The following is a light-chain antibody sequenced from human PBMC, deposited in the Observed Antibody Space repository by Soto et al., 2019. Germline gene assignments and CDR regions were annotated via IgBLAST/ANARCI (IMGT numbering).Light chain of an antibody. CDR2: GAS. V-gene: IGKV3-15*01. Sequence: ERVLRQSPATVSVSPGERVTLSCRASQSIGRNQAWYQQSPGQPPRLLIYGASTRATGVPARFSGSGSGTEFTLTINSLQSEDFALYYCQQYNKWPLFTFGPGTKVDIK. CDR1: QSIGRN. J-gene: IGKJ3*01. CDR3: QQYNKWPLFT.